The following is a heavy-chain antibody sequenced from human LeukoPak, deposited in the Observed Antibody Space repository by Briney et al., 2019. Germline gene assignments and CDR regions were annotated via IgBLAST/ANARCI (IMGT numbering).Heavy chain of an antibody. D-gene: IGHD5-18*01. CDR1: GGTFRSYA. CDR3: ARDERGYSYGYGYYFDY. Sequence: SVKVSCKASGGTFRSYAISWVRQAPGQGLEWMGRIIPIFGTANYAQKFQGRVTITTDESTSTAYMELSSLRSEDTAVYYWARDERGYSYGYGYYFDYWGQGTLVTVSS. V-gene: IGHV1-69*05. CDR2: IIPIFGTA. J-gene: IGHJ4*02.